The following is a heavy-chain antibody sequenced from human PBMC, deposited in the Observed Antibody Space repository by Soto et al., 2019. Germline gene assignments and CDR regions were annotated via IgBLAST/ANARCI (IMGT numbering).Heavy chain of an antibody. V-gene: IGHV1-69*13. J-gene: IGHJ3*02. CDR2: IIPIFGTA. CDR1: GGTFSSYS. Sequence: SVKVSCKASGGTFSSYSISWVRQAPGQGLEWMGGIIPIFGTANYAQKFQGRVTITADESTSTAYMELSSLRSEDTAVYYCARDTDYYDSSGLGAFDIWGQGTMVTVSS. CDR3: ARDTDYYDSSGLGAFDI. D-gene: IGHD3-22*01.